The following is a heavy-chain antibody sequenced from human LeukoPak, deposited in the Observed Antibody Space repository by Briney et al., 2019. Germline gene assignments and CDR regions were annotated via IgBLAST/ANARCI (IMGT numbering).Heavy chain of an antibody. Sequence: GSLRLSCAASGFTFSSYWMHWVRQVPGKGLVWVSRISGDGSITSYADYVKGRFTISRDNAKNSLYLQMNSLRAEDTAVYYCATVRGVSNYYMDVWGKGTTVTISS. CDR1: GFTFSSYW. CDR3: ATVRGVSNYYMDV. D-gene: IGHD3-10*01. V-gene: IGHV3-74*01. CDR2: ISGDGSIT. J-gene: IGHJ6*03.